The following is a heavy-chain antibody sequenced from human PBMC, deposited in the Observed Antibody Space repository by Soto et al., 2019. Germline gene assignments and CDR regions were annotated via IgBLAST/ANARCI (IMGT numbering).Heavy chain of an antibody. CDR3: ARPDGYCSGGSCYVVALDI. D-gene: IGHD2-15*01. CDR2: INHSGST. CDR1: GGSFSGYY. V-gene: IGHV4-34*01. J-gene: IGHJ3*02. Sequence: QVQLQQWGAGLLKPSETLSLTCAVYGGSFSGYYWSWIRQPPGKGLEWIGEINHSGSTNYNPSLRSLVTKSVDASERQFALKLSSVTAADTAVYYCARPDGYCSGGSCYVVALDIWGIGTMVTVSS.